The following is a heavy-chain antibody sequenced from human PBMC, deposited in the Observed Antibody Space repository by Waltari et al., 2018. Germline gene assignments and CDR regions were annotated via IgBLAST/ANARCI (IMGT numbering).Heavy chain of an antibody. CDR1: GYTFTDYY. Sequence: EVQLVQSGAEVKKPGATVKISCKASGYTFTDYYMQWVQQAPGKGLEWMGRVDPEDGETKYAEKFQGRVTITADTSTDTAYMGLSSLRSEDTAVYYCAKQPSMTTVTTLLNYWGQGTTVTVSS. CDR2: VDPEDGET. V-gene: IGHV1-69-2*01. D-gene: IGHD4-17*01. J-gene: IGHJ6*02. CDR3: AKQPSMTTVTTLLNY.